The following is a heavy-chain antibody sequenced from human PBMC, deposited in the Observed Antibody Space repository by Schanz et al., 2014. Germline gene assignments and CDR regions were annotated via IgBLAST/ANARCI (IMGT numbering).Heavy chain of an antibody. D-gene: IGHD5-18*01. CDR1: GFTFSSYA. V-gene: IGHV3-23*04. Sequence: EVQLAESGGGLVQPGGSLRLSCAASGFTFSSYAMSWVRQAPGKGLEWVSAISGGGGTTYYADSVKGRFTISRDNSKNTLYLQMNGLRAEDTAVYYCARVALPGYSSPRDAFDIWGQGTMGTVSS. CDR2: ISGGGGTT. J-gene: IGHJ3*02. CDR3: ARVALPGYSSPRDAFDI.